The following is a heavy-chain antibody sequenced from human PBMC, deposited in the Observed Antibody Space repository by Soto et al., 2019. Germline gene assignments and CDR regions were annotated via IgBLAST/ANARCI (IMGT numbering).Heavy chain of an antibody. CDR2: IYYSGST. CDR1: GGSISSSSYY. Sequence: SETLSLTCTVSGGSISSSSYYWGWIRQPPGKGLEWIGSIYYSGSTYYNPSLKSRVTISVDTSKNQFSLKLSSVTAADTAVYYCARGFVGYCSGGSCYDAFDIWGQGTMVTVSS. CDR3: ARGFVGYCSGGSCYDAFDI. D-gene: IGHD2-15*01. J-gene: IGHJ3*02. V-gene: IGHV4-39*07.